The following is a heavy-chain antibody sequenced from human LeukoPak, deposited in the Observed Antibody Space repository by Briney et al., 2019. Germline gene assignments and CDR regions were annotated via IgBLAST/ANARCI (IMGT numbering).Heavy chain of an antibody. V-gene: IGHV4-59*01. CDR1: GGSISSYY. J-gene: IGHJ4*02. CDR3: ARGKYAY. D-gene: IGHD2-2*01. CDR2: IYYSGST. Sequence: SETLSLTCTVSGGSISSYYWSWIRQPPGKGLEWIGYIYYSGSTNYNPSLKSRVTISVDTSKNQFSLKLSSVTAADTAVYYCARGKYAYWGQGTLVTVSS.